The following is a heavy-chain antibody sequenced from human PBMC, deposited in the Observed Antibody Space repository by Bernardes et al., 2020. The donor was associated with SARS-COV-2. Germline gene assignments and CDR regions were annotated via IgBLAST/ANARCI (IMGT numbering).Heavy chain of an antibody. V-gene: IGHV3-7*01. J-gene: IGHJ4*02. CDR3: ARIYSTSSFDFVY. CDR1: GFTFSTFW. D-gene: IGHD6-6*01. Sequence: GGSLRLSCAASGFTFSTFWMTWVRQAPGKGLEWVANINQDGSETFYVDSVKGRFTISRDNAKNSLFMEMNTLRDEDTAVYYCARIYSTSSFDFVYWGPGTLVTVSS. CDR2: INQDGSET.